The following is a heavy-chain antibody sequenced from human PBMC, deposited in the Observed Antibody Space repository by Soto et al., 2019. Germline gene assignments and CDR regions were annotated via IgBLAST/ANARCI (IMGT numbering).Heavy chain of an antibody. Sequence: QVQLQESGPGLVKPSETLSLTCTVSGGSISTYYWSWIRQPPGKGLGWIGYIYYSGSTNYNPSLRSRVTISVDTSKNQFSLKLSSVTAADTALYYCARVRHYYDSSGSFYFDYWGQGTLVTVSS. J-gene: IGHJ4*02. CDR1: GGSISTYY. D-gene: IGHD3-22*01. V-gene: IGHV4-59*01. CDR3: ARVRHYYDSSGSFYFDY. CDR2: IYYSGST.